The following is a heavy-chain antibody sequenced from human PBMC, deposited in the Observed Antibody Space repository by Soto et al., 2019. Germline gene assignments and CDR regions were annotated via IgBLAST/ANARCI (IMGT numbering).Heavy chain of an antibody. Sequence: QVQLVESGEGVVQPGRSLRLSCAASGFIFSNYAIYWVRQAPGKGLEWVAVISYDGNIKYYADSVKGRFTISRDNSKNTLYLQMDSLRANDTAVYYCARPVSWSSMTVPYYFDHWGQGTLVTVSS. CDR2: ISYDGNIK. V-gene: IGHV3-30-3*01. CDR1: GFIFSNYA. CDR3: ARPVSWSSMTVPYYFDH. J-gene: IGHJ4*02. D-gene: IGHD2-2*01.